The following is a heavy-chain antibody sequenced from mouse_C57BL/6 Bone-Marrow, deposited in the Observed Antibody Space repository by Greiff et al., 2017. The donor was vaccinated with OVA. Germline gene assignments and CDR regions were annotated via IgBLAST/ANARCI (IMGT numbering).Heavy chain of an antibody. Sequence: VQLKESGAELARPGASVKLSCKASGYTFTSYGISWVKQRTGQGLEWIGEIYPRSGNTYYNEKFKGKATLTADKSSSTAYMELRSLTSEDSAVYFCARRGLPHFDYWGQGTTLTVSS. CDR3: ARRGLPHFDY. V-gene: IGHV1-81*01. D-gene: IGHD2-2*01. J-gene: IGHJ2*01. CDR1: GYTFTSYG. CDR2: IYPRSGNT.